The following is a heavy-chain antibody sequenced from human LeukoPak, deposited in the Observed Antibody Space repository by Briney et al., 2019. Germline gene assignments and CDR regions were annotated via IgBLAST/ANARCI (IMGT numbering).Heavy chain of an antibody. J-gene: IGHJ4*02. CDR1: GGSFSGYY. CDR3: ARDFDY. CDR2: INHSGST. Sequence: SETLSLTCAVYGGSFSGYYWSWIRQPPGKGLEWIGEINHSGSTNYNPSLKSRVTISVDTSKNQFSLKLSSVTAADTAVYYCARDFDYWGQGTLDTVSS. V-gene: IGHV4-34*01.